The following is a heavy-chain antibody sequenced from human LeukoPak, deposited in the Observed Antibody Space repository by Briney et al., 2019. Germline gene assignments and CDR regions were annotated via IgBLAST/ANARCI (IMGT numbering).Heavy chain of an antibody. CDR1: GGSISSYY. CDR2: IYYSGST. Sequence: SETLSLTCTVSGGSISSYYWSWIRQPPGKGLEWIGYIYYSGSTNYNPSLKSRVTISVDTSKNQFSLKLSSVTAADTAVYYCAGAFPSGGGSSVDIWGQGTMVTVSS. D-gene: IGHD2-15*01. J-gene: IGHJ3*02. CDR3: AGAFPSGGGSSVDI. V-gene: IGHV4-59*01.